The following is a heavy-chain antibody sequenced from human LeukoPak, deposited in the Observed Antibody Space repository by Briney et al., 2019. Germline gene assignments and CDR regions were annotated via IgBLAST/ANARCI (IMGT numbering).Heavy chain of an antibody. Sequence: GGTLRLSCAASGFTFSSYSMNWVRQAPGKGLGWVSSISSSSSYIYYADSVKGRFTISRDNAKNSLYLQMNSLRAEDTAAYYCARDASMVRGVRFDYWGQGTLVTVSS. CDR2: ISSSSSYI. D-gene: IGHD3-10*01. CDR1: GFTFSSYS. CDR3: ARDASMVRGVRFDY. V-gene: IGHV3-21*01. J-gene: IGHJ4*02.